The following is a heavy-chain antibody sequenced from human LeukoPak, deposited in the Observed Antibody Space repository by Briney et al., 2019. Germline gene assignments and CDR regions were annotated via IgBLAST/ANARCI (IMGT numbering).Heavy chain of an antibody. V-gene: IGHV3-21*04. Sequence: GGSLRLSCAGSGYTFSNYSINWVRQAPGKGLEWVSSISPSSHYIHYADSVRGRFTISRDNAKNSLYLQMNTLSDEDTAVYYCARDRETAMVYYYYYMDVWGTGTTVTVSS. CDR2: ISPSSHYI. CDR3: ARDRETAMVYYYYYMDV. D-gene: IGHD5-18*01. J-gene: IGHJ6*03. CDR1: GYTFSNYS.